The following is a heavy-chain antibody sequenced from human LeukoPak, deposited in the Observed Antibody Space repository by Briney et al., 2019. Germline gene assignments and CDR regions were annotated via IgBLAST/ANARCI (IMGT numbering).Heavy chain of an antibody. CDR2: IIPIFGTA. V-gene: IGHV1-69*05. CDR1: GGTFSSYA. Sequence: ASVKVSCKASGGTFSSYAIIWVQQAPGQGLEWMGRIIPIFGTANYAQKFQGRVTITTDESTSTAYMELSSLRSEDTAVYYCARADGSGSYYPPHFDYWGQGTLVTVSS. CDR3: ARADGSGSYYPPHFDY. J-gene: IGHJ4*02. D-gene: IGHD3-10*01.